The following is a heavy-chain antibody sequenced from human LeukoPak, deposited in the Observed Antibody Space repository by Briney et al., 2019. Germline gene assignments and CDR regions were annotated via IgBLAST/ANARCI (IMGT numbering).Heavy chain of an antibody. CDR1: GGSFSGYY. D-gene: IGHD3-3*01. V-gene: IGHV4-34*01. CDR3: ARSLGVVTQFDY. J-gene: IGHJ4*02. Sequence: PSETLSLTCAVYGGSFSGYYWSWIRQPPGKGLEWIGEINHSGSTNYNPSLKSRVTISVDTSKNQFSLKLSSVTAADTAVYYCARSLGVVTQFDYWGQGTLVTVSS. CDR2: INHSGST.